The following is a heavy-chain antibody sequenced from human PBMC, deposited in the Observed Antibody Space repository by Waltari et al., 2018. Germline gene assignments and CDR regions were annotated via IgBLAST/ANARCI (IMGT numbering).Heavy chain of an antibody. D-gene: IGHD6-6*01. CDR1: GFTFSSYA. J-gene: IGHJ4*02. Sequence: EVQLLESGGGLVQPGGSLRLSCAASGFTFSSYAMSWVRQAPGKGLECVSVIYSGGSTYYADSVKGRFTISRDNSKNTLYLQINSLRAEDTAVYYCAKAIAARWVSEIDYWGQGTLVTVSS. V-gene: IGHV3-23*03. CDR3: AKAIAARWVSEIDY. CDR2: IYSGGST.